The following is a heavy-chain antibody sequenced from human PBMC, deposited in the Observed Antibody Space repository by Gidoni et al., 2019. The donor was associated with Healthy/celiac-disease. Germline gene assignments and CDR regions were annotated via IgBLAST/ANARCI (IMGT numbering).Heavy chain of an antibody. V-gene: IGHV3-21*01. D-gene: IGHD3-22*01. CDR2: ISSSSSYI. CDR1: GFTFSSYS. J-gene: IGHJ4*02. Sequence: EVQLVESGGGLVKPGGSLRPSCAASGFTFSSYSMNWVRQAPGKGLEWVSSISSSSSYIYYADSVKGRFTISRDNAKNSLYLQMNSLRAEDTAVYYCARGLYYYDSSGYYLFDYWGQGTLVTVSS. CDR3: ARGLYYYDSSGYYLFDY.